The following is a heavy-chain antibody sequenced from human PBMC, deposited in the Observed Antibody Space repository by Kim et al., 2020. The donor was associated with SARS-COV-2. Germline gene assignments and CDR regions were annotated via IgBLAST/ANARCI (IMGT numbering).Heavy chain of an antibody. V-gene: IGHV1-3*01. CDR3: ARDPIAAPVMTYFDY. Sequence: ASVKVSCKASGYTFTTYAMHWVRQAPGQRLEWMGWVSAANGHTKYSQKFQGRVTITRDTSASTAYMELSSLRSEDTAVYYCARDPIAAPVMTYFDYWGQG. CDR1: GYTFTTYA. D-gene: IGHD6-13*01. J-gene: IGHJ4*02. CDR2: VSAANGHT.